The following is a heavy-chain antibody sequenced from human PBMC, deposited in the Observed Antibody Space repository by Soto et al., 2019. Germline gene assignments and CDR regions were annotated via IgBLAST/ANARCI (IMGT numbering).Heavy chain of an antibody. CDR3: ARGVRYFDWLPRGFFDY. CDR1: GGSFSGYY. CDR2: INHSGST. D-gene: IGHD3-9*01. V-gene: IGHV4-34*01. Sequence: SETLSLTCAVYGGSFSGYYWSWIRQPPGKGLEWIGEINHSGSTNYNPSLKSRVTISVDTSKNQFSLKLSSVTAADTAVYYCARGVRYFDWLPRGFFDYWGQGTLVTVSS. J-gene: IGHJ4*02.